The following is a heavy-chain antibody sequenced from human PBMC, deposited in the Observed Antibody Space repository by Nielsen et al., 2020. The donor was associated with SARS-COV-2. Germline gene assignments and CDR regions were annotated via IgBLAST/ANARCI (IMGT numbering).Heavy chain of an antibody. V-gene: IGHV4-61*02. CDR2: IFATGST. J-gene: IGHJ3*02. Sequence: SETLSLTCTVSGGSVSSGTYYWSWIRQPAGKGLEWIGRIFATGSTNYNPSLKSRVTISVDTSKNQFSLKVTSVTAADTAVYYCARAPDIVLVPTAIPIWGQGTMVPVSS. D-gene: IGHD2-2*01. CDR1: GGSVSSGTYY. CDR3: ARAPDIVLVPTAIPI.